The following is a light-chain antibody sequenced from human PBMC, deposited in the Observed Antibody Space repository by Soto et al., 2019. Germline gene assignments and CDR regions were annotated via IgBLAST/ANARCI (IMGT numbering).Light chain of an antibody. Sequence: EIVLTQSPATLSLSPGERATLSCRASQSVSSYLAWYQQKPGQAPRLLIYDASNRATGIPARFSGSGSGTDFTLTSSSREPEDFAVYDCQQRSNWPPRLTFGGGTKVEIK. J-gene: IGKJ4*01. V-gene: IGKV3-11*01. CDR2: DAS. CDR3: QQRSNWPPRLT. CDR1: QSVSSY.